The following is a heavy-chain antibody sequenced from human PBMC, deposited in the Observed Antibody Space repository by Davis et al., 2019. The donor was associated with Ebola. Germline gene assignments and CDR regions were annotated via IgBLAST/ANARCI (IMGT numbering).Heavy chain of an antibody. D-gene: IGHD2/OR15-2a*01. CDR2: INHSGST. V-gene: IGHV4-34*01. Sequence: MPSETLSLTCAVYGGSFTDYFWSWIRQPPGKGLEWIGEINHSGSTNYNPSLKSRVTISVDTSKKQFSLKLSTVTAAETAVYYGVRDDCRTTRCLRHWGQGTRVTVSS. CDR3: VRDDCRTTRCLRH. CDR1: GGSFTDYF. J-gene: IGHJ4*02.